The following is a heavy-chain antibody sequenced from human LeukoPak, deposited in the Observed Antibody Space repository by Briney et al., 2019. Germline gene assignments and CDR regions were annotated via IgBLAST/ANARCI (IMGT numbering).Heavy chain of an antibody. CDR3: ARHVPRGSSGYDAFDI. J-gene: IGHJ3*02. CDR1: GGSISSGPYF. Sequence: SETLPLTCSVSGGSISSGPYFWSWIRQSPGQGLEWIGYIWPSGSTNYNPSLSGRVAISLDTSKNQFSLKLSSVTAADTAVYYCARHVPRGSSGYDAFDIWGQGTMVTVSS. V-gene: IGHV4-30-2*06. D-gene: IGHD3-22*01. CDR2: IWPSGST.